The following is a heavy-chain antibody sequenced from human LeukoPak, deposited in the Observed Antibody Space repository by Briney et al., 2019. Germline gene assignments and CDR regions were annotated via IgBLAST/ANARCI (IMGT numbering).Heavy chain of an antibody. Sequence: SETLSLTCTVSGGSISSYYWSWIRQPPGKGLEWIGYIYYSGSTYYNPSLKSRVTISVDTSKNQLSLNLSSVTAADTAVYYCAGLRVLKEGIIMVRGAFDIWGQGTMVAVSS. CDR3: AGLRVLKEGIIMVRGAFDI. J-gene: IGHJ3*02. CDR1: GGSISSYY. CDR2: IYYSGST. D-gene: IGHD3-10*01. V-gene: IGHV4-59*04.